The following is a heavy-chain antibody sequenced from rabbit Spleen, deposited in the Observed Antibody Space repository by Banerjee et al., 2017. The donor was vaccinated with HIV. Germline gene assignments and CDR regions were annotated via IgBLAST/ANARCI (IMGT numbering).Heavy chain of an antibody. J-gene: IGHJ4*01. D-gene: IGHD7-1*01. CDR3: VRDLVTAIGWNFAL. CDR2: IDPIFSST. V-gene: IGHV1S7*01. Sequence: QLVESGGGLVQPGGSLKLSCKASGFDFSNYGVSWVRQAPGKGLEWIGYIDPIFSSTHYATWVNGRFTISSHNAQNTLYLQLNSLTAADTATYFCVRDLVTAIGWNFALWGPGTLVTVS. CDR1: GFDFSNYG.